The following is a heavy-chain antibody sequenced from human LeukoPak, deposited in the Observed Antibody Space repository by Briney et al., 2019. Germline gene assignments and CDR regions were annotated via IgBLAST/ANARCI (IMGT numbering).Heavy chain of an antibody. V-gene: IGHV1-2*02. CDR2: INPNTGGT. CDR3: ARDGSGSPYYYFDY. J-gene: IGHJ4*02. D-gene: IGHD3-10*01. Sequence: GASVKVSCKASGYTFTGYYMHWVRQAPGQGPEWVGWINPNTGGTNYAQGFQGRVTMSRDTSISTAYMEVTSLTSDDTAVYYCARDGSGSPYYYFDYWGQGTLVTVSS. CDR1: GYTFTGYY.